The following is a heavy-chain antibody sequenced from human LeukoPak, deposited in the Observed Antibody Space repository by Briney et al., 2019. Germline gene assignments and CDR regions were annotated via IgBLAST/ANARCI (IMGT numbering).Heavy chain of an antibody. D-gene: IGHD1-26*01. CDR2: IKQDESEK. Sequence: TGGSLRLPCAASGFTFSNYWMSWIRQAPGKGLEWVANIKQDESEKYYVDSVKGRFTISRDNAKNSVYLQMNSLRADDTAVYYCATDVLGGFFDYWGQGTLVTVSS. CDR3: ATDVLGGFFDY. V-gene: IGHV3-7*01. J-gene: IGHJ4*02. CDR1: GFTFSNYW.